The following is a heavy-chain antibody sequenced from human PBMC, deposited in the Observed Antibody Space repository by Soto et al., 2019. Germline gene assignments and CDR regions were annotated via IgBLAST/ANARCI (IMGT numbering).Heavy chain of an antibody. CDR2: INPATGAA. Sequence: QLHLVQSGAVVKKPGASVTVSCSASGYPVTAYYMHWVRQAPGRGLEWMGGINPATGAAKYTQTFQGRVTMTRDTSTSEVYMELGGLTSGDTAVFYWARGGGVGVAGSAAFDMWGQGTLVTVSS. J-gene: IGHJ3*02. V-gene: IGHV1-2*02. CDR1: GYPVTAYY. D-gene: IGHD3-3*01. CDR3: ARGGGVGVAGSAAFDM.